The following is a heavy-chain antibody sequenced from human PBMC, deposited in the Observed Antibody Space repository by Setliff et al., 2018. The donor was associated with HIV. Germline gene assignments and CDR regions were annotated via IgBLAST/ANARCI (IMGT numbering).Heavy chain of an antibody. CDR1: GFTFSRYW. V-gene: IGHV3-7*01. J-gene: IGHJ4*02. D-gene: IGHD2-15*01. Sequence: GSLRLSCAASGFTFSRYWMIWVRQAPGKGLEWVANIDLYGSEKNYVDSVEGRFTISRDNARNSLFLQMNSLRAEDTAVYYCATYRGYNSGDRWSFFDYWGQGILVTVSS. CDR3: ATYRGYNSGDRWSFFDY. CDR2: IDLYGSEK.